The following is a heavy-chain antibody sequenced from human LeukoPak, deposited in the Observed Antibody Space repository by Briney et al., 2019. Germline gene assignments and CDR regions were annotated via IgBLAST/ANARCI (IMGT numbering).Heavy chain of an antibody. V-gene: IGHV1-2*02. CDR2: INPNSGGT. Sequence: ASVKVSCKASGYTFTGYYMHWVRPAPGQGLEWMGWINPNSGGTNYAQKFQGRVTMTRDTSISTAYMELSRLRSDDTAVYYCARLSPGYCSSTSCYTGAFDIWGQGTMVTVSS. J-gene: IGHJ3*02. CDR1: GYTFTGYY. D-gene: IGHD2-2*02. CDR3: ARLSPGYCSSTSCYTGAFDI.